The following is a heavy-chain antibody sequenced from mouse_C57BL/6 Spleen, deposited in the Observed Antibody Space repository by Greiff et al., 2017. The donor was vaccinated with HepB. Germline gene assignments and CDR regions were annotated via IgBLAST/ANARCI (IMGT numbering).Heavy chain of an antibody. V-gene: IGHV3-6*01. J-gene: IGHJ2*01. CDR1: GYSITSGYY. Sequence: VQLKESGPGLVKPSQSLSLTCSVTGYSITSGYYWNWIRQFPGNKLEWMGYISYDGSNNYNPSLKNRISITRDTSKNQFFLKLNSVTTEDTATYYCARVYGREYYFDYWGQGTTLTVSS. D-gene: IGHD1-1*01. CDR3: ARVYGREYYFDY. CDR2: ISYDGSN.